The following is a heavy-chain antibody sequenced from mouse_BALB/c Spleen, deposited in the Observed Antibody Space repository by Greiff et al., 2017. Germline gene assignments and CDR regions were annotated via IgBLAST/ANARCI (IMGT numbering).Heavy chain of an antibody. CDR2: IDPSDSYT. CDR3: ASYGNSRDAMDY. CDR1: GYTFTSYW. V-gene: IGHV1-69*02. Sequence: QVQLQQPGAELVKPGASVKLSCKASGYTFTSYWMHWVKQRPGQGLEWIGEIDPSDSYTNYNQKFKGKATLTVDKSSSTAYMQLSSLTSEDSAVYYCASYGNSRDAMDYWGQGTSVTVSS. J-gene: IGHJ4*01. D-gene: IGHD2-1*01.